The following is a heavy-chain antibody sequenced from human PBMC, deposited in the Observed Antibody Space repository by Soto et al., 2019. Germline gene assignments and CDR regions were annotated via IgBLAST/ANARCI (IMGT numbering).Heavy chain of an antibody. D-gene: IGHD1-1*01. Sequence: QLQMQESGPGLVRPSETLSLTCTVSGGSISSTIYHWDWIRQPPGKGLEWIAGIYYSGRTYYNPSLESRVTISGDTSKNQFSLKLSFVTAADTAVYYCARRGGTTGTNEYWGQGTLVTVSS. CDR3: ARRGGTTGTNEY. V-gene: IGHV4-39*01. CDR2: IYYSGRT. J-gene: IGHJ4*02. CDR1: GGSISSTIYH.